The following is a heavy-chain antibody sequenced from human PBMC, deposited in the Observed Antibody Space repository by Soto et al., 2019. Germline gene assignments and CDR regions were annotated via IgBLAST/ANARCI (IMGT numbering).Heavy chain of an antibody. J-gene: IGHJ6*03. V-gene: IGHV4-31*03. CDR3: ARGITIFGVVIPPDYYYYYMDV. CDR2: IYYSGST. Sequence: SETLSLTCTVSGGSISSGGYYWSWIRQHPGKGLEWIGYIYYSGSTYYNPSLKSRVTISVDTSKNQFSLKLSSVTAADTAVYYCARGITIFGVVIPPDYYYYYMDVWGKGTTVTVSS. CDR1: GGSISSGGYY. D-gene: IGHD3-3*01.